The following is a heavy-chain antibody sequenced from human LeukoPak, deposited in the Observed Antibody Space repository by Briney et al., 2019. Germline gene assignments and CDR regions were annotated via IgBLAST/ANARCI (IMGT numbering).Heavy chain of an antibody. Sequence: GGSLRLSCAASGFTFSSYSMNWVRQAPGKGLEWVSYISSSSSTIYYADSVKGRFTISRDNAKNSLYLQMNSLRAEDTAVYYCASQIPLYYYDSRGFDYWGQGTLVTVSS. CDR3: ASQIPLYYYDSRGFDY. CDR1: GFTFSSYS. V-gene: IGHV3-48*04. D-gene: IGHD3-22*01. J-gene: IGHJ4*02. CDR2: ISSSSSTI.